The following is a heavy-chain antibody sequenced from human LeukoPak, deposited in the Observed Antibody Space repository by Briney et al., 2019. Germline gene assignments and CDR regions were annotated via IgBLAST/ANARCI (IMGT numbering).Heavy chain of an antibody. CDR1: GGSISSSNW. D-gene: IGHD1-1*01. V-gene: IGHV4-4*02. J-gene: IGHJ4*02. Sequence: SGTLSLTCAVSGGSISSSNWWSWVRQPPGKGLEWIGEIYHSGSTNYNPSLKSRVTMSVDTSKNQFSLKLSSVTAADTAVYYCARDRGTWNDDGFDYWGQGTLVTVSS. CDR2: IYHSGST. CDR3: ARDRGTWNDDGFDY.